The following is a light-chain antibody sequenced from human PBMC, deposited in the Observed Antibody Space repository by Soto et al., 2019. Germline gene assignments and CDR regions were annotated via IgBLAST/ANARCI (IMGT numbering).Light chain of an antibody. V-gene: IGLV2-14*03. CDR3: SSYTSSSTLV. CDR1: SSDVGGYKY. CDR2: DVS. J-gene: IGLJ2*01. Sequence: QSALTQPASVSGSPGQSITISCTGTSSDVGGYKYVSWYQQHPGKAPKLMIYDVSNRPSGVSNRFSGSKSGNTASLTISGLQAEDEADYYCSSYTSSSTLVFGVGTQLTVL.